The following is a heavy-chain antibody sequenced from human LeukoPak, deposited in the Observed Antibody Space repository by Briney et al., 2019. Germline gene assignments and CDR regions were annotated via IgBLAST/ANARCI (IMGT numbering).Heavy chain of an antibody. J-gene: IGHJ4*02. CDR3: ARWHPSWDFPY. D-gene: IGHD3-3*01. CDR2: IYPRDSDT. CDR1: GYNFASYW. V-gene: IGHV5-51*01. Sequence: GESLKISCKGSGYNFASYWIGWVRRMPGKGLEWMGIIYPRDSDTRYSPSLQSQVTISADKSISTAYLQWRSLRASDTAMYYCARWHPSWDFPYWGQGTLVTVSS.